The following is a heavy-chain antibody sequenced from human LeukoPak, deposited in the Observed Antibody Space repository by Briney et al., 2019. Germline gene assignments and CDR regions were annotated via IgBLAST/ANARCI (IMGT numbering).Heavy chain of an antibody. CDR2: INPSGGST. CDR1: GYTLTIYY. CDR3: ARGGGGDRLDY. J-gene: IGHJ4*02. V-gene: IGHV1-46*01. Sequence: ASVKVSCKASGYTLTIYYMHWVRQAPGQGLEWMGIINPSGGSTNYAQKFQGRVTLTRDTSTSTVYMELSSLTSEDTAVYYYARGGGGDRLDYWGQGTLVTVSS. D-gene: IGHD3-3*01.